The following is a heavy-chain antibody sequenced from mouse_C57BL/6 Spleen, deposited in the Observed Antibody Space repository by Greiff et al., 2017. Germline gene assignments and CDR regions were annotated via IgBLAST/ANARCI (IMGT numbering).Heavy chain of an antibody. D-gene: IGHD3-2*02. CDR2: IHPSDSDT. Sequence: QVQLQQPGAELVKPGASVKVSCKASGYTFTSYWMHWVKQRPGQGLEWIGRIHPSDSDTNYNQKCKGKANFAVDNSSSTAYMPLSSLTAKDAAVYYCAIESSGHVAYWGQGTLVTVAA. J-gene: IGHJ3*01. CDR3: AIESSGHVAY. CDR1: GYTFTSYW. V-gene: IGHV1-74*01.